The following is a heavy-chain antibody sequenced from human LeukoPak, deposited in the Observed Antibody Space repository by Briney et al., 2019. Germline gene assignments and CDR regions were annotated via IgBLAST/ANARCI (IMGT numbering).Heavy chain of an antibody. D-gene: IGHD6-19*01. V-gene: IGHV4-39*01. J-gene: IGHJ4*02. CDR1: GGSISSSSYY. CDR3: ARQDSSGWEEFDY. CDR2: IYYSGTT. Sequence: SETLSLTCTVSGGSISSSSYYWGWIRPPPGEGLEWIGSIYYSGTTYYNPSLKSLVTISVDTSKNQFSLKLSSVTAADTAVYYCARQDSSGWEEFDYWGQGTLVTVSS.